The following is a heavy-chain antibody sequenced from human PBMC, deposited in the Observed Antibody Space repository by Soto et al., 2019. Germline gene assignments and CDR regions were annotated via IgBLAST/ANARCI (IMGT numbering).Heavy chain of an antibody. V-gene: IGHV3-23*01. J-gene: IGHJ6*03. CDR1: GFTFSSYA. CDR3: AKASGWSRYYYYYYMDV. D-gene: IGHD2-15*01. Sequence: GGSLRLSCAASGFTFSSYAMSWVRQAPGKGLEWVSAISGSGGSTYYADSVKGRFTISRDNSKNTLYLQMNSLRAEDTAVYYCAKASGWSRYYYYYYMDVWGKGTTVTVS. CDR2: ISGSGGST.